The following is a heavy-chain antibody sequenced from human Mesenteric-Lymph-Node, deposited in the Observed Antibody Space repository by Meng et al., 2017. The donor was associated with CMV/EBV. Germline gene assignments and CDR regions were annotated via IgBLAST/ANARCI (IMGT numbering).Heavy chain of an antibody. CDR1: GFTFSDYY. CDR2: ISISGSTI. Sequence: GGSLRLSCAASGFTFSDYYMSWIRQAPGKGLEWVSYISISGSTIYYADSVRGRFTISRDNAKNSLYLQMNSLRAEDTAVYYCARAYYYGSGTYPWFDPWGQGTLVTVSS. J-gene: IGHJ5*02. CDR3: ARAYYYGSGTYPWFDP. D-gene: IGHD3-10*01. V-gene: IGHV3-11*04.